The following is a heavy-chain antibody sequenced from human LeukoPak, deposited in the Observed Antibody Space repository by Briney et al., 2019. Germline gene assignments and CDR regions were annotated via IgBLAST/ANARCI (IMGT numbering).Heavy chain of an antibody. CDR3: ASPYGSGRYYYYYMDV. CDR2: ISGSGGST. V-gene: IGHV3-23*01. J-gene: IGHJ6*03. Sequence: GGSLRLSCAASGFTFSSYGMTWVRQAPGKGLEWVSAISGSGGSTYYADSVKGRFTISRDNSKNTLYLQMNSLRAEDTAVYYCASPYGSGRYYYYYMDVWGKGTTVTVSS. D-gene: IGHD3-10*01. CDR1: GFTFSSYG.